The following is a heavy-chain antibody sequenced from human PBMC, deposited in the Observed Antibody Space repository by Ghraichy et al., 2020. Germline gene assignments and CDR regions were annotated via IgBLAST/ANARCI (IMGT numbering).Heavy chain of an antibody. D-gene: IGHD3-9*01. CDR1: GYTFTSYD. CDR3: ARMRGYFNWLSRGLTSYNWFDL. V-gene: IGHV1-8*01. J-gene: IGHJ5*02. CDR2: MNPNSGNT. Sequence: ASVKVSCKASGYTFTSYDINWVRQATGQGLEWMGWMNPNSGNTGYAQKFQGRVTMTRNTSISTAYMELSSLRSEDTAVYYCARMRGYFNWLSRGLTSYNWFDLWGQGTLVTVSS.